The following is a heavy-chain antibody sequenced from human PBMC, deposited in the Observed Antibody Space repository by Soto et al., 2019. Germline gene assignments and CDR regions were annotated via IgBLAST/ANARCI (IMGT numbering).Heavy chain of an antibody. V-gene: IGHV4-31*03. D-gene: IGHD3-10*01. J-gene: IGHJ4*02. CDR3: ATYGSGTYKPTTFDS. CDR1: GGSISSGGYY. CDR2: IYYSGST. Sequence: QVQLQESGPGLVKPSQTLSLTCTVSGGSISSGGYYWSWIRQHPGKGLEWIGYIYYSGSTYYNPSLKSRVTIAVDTSKYQFSLKLSSVTAADTAVYYCATYGSGTYKPTTFDSWGQGTLVTVSS.